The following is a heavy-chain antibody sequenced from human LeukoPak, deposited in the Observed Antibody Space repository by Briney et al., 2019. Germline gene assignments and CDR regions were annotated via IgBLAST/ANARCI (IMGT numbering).Heavy chain of an antibody. CDR1: GGSFSGYY. CDR3: ASKYYDLWKGNWFDP. CDR2: INHIGST. D-gene: IGHD3-3*01. Sequence: TETLSLTCAVYGGSFSGYYWSWIRHPPGHGLEWIGEINHIGSTNYNPSLKTRVTISVYTSKNQFPLKLSSVTGADTAVYYCASKYYDLWKGNWFDPWGQGILVTVSS. J-gene: IGHJ5*02. V-gene: IGHV4-34*01.